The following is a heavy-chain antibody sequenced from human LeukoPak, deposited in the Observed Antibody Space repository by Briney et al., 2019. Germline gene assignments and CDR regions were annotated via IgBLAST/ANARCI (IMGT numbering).Heavy chain of an antibody. Sequence: GESLKISCKGLGYSFSSYWNAWVRQMPGRGLEWMGIIYPGDSDTRYSPSFQGQVTISADKSISTAYLQWNNLEASDTAIYYCARRPRDSSGYYFDLWGQGTLVTVSS. J-gene: IGHJ4*02. V-gene: IGHV5-51*01. CDR1: GYSFSSYW. CDR3: ARRPRDSSGYYFDL. CDR2: IYPGDSDT. D-gene: IGHD3-22*01.